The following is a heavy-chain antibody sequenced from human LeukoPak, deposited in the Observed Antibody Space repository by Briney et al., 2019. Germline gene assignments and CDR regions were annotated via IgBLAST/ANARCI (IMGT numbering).Heavy chain of an antibody. J-gene: IGHJ2*01. CDR1: GGSISSYY. CDR3: ARDSTASSPWYFDL. V-gene: IGHV4-4*07. Sequence: SETLSLTCTVSGGSISSYYWSWIRQPAGKGLEWIGRMYITGNTNYSPSLKSRVTMSLDTSKNHFSLKLSSVTAADTAVYYCARDSTASSPWYFDLWGRSTLVTVSS. D-gene: IGHD2-21*02. CDR2: MYITGNT.